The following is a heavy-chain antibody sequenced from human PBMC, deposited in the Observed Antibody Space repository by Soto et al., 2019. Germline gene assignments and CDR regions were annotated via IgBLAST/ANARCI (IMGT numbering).Heavy chain of an antibody. CDR3: AKDLTVVVTAHYYYGMDV. CDR1: GFTFSSYG. J-gene: IGHJ6*02. Sequence: QVRLVESGGGVVQPGRSLRLSCAASGFTFSSYGMHWVRQAPGKGLEWVAVISYDGSNKYYADSVKGRFTISRDNSKNTLYLQMNSLRAEDTAVYYCAKDLTVVVTAHYYYGMDVWGQGTTVTVSS. CDR2: ISYDGSNK. D-gene: IGHD2-21*02. V-gene: IGHV3-30*18.